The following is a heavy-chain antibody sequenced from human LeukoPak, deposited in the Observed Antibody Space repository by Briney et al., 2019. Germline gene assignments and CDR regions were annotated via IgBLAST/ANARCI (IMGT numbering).Heavy chain of an antibody. CDR3: AKAVGDAPFHF. Sequence: GGSLRLSCAASGFIFSTSDMHWVRQSPGKGLEWVVFIRFDGSDKYYGDSVKGRFTISRDNFKNTLSLQMNNLRVEDTAVYYCAKAVGDAPFHFWGQGTLVTVSS. J-gene: IGHJ4*02. CDR2: IRFDGSDK. D-gene: IGHD2-2*01. V-gene: IGHV3-30*02. CDR1: GFIFSTSD.